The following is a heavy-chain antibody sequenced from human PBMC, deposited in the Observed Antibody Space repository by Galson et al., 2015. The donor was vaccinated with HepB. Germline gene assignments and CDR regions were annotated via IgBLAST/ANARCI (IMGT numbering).Heavy chain of an antibody. CDR1: GVTFNSYA. J-gene: IGHJ4*02. CDR2: VIPILGTT. CDR3: ARDSGLEVGTTVPFDS. V-gene: IGHV1-69*04. Sequence: SVKVSCKASGVTFNSYAISWVRQAPGDGLEWIGRVIPILGTTNYAQKFQGRVTISTDTSTNTAYMELRSLRSDDTALYYCARDSGLEVGTTVPFDSWGQGTRVTVSS. D-gene: IGHD1-1*01.